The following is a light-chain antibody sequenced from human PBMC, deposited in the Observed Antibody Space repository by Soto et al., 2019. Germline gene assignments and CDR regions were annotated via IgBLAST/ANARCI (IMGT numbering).Light chain of an antibody. V-gene: IGKV3-15*01. CDR3: QQRAKWPLT. Sequence: IGMTQSPVALSVSPGERASLSCRASQNVNTNLAWFQQKPGQAPRLLIYDASSRATGITARFSGSGSGTDFTLTISSLEPEDFEVYYWQQRAKWPLTFGGGTKVEIK. J-gene: IGKJ4*01. CDR2: DAS. CDR1: QNVNTN.